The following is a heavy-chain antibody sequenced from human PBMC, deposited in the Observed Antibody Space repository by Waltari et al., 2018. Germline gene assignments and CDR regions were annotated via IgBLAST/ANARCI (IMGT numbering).Heavy chain of an antibody. CDR1: GFTFSSYS. D-gene: IGHD4-17*01. V-gene: IGHV3-48*01. CDR2: ISSSSSTI. CDR3: ARDSYGDYPDY. Sequence: EVQLVESGGGLVQPGGSLRLSCAASGFTFSSYSMNWVRQAPGKGLEWVSYISSSSSTIDYADSVKGRFTISRDNAKNSLYLQMNSLRAEDTAVYYCARDSYGDYPDYWGQGTLVTVSS. J-gene: IGHJ4*02.